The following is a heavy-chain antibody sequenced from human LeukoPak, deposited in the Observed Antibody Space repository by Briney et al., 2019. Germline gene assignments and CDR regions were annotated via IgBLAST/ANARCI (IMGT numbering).Heavy chain of an antibody. CDR1: GLTLSSYS. CDR3: AKRTGSSRYGPFDY. J-gene: IGHJ4*02. Sequence: GGSLRLSCAASGLTLSSYSMSWVRQAPEKGLERVSGISGSGASTYYADSVKGRFTTSRDDSKTTLYLQMNSLRAEDTAVYYCAKRTGSSRYGPFDYWGQGTLVTVSS. CDR2: ISGSGAST. V-gene: IGHV3-23*01. D-gene: IGHD6-13*01.